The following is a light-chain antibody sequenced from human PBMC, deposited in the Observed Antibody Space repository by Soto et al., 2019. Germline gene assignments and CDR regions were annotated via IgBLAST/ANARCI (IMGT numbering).Light chain of an antibody. J-gene: IGKJ1*01. Sequence: DIQMAQSPSSLSSSVGGRFTITCLASQSIITYLNWYQQKPGKAPKLLIFAASSLQSGVPSRFSGSRSGPDFTLTISSLQPEDFATYYCQQSYSSPPTFGQGSKVDNK. CDR3: QQSYSSPPT. CDR2: AAS. CDR1: QSIITY. V-gene: IGKV1-39*01.